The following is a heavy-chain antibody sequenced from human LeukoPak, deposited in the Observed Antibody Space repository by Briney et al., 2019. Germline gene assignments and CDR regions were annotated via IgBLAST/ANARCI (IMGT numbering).Heavy chain of an antibody. CDR3: ARKGIAVAEFDP. D-gene: IGHD6-19*01. V-gene: IGHV4-59*08. J-gene: IGHJ5*02. Sequence: PSETLSLTCSVSGGSINTYYWSWIRQPPEKGLEWIGYIYYSGTTNYNPSLKSRVTISVDTSKNQFSLKLSSVTAADTAVYYCARKGIAVAEFDPWGQGTLVTVSS. CDR2: IYYSGTT. CDR1: GGSINTYY.